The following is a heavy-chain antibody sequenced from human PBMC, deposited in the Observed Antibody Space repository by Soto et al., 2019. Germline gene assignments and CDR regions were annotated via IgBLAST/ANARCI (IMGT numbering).Heavy chain of an antibody. Sequence: QVQLVESGGGVVQPGRSLRLSCAASGFTFSSYGMHWVRQAPGKGLEWVAVISYDGSNKYYADSVKGRFTISRDNSKNTLYLQMKSLRAEDTAVYYCANQKSRYYFDYWGQGTLVTVSS. J-gene: IGHJ4*02. CDR3: ANQKSRYYFDY. CDR1: GFTFSSYG. V-gene: IGHV3-30*18. CDR2: ISYDGSNK.